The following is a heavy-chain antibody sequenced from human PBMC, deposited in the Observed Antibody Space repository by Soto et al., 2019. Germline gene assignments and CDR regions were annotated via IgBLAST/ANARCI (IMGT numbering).Heavy chain of an antibody. D-gene: IGHD6-19*01. CDR2: ISFDGSDE. CDR3: AKGYEISPPIASGWYPNYYSGMDV. CDR1: GFAFNKYG. V-gene: IGHV3-30*18. J-gene: IGHJ6*02. Sequence: QVQLVESGGGVVQPGRSLRLSCAASGFAFNKYGVHWVRQAPGEGLEWVSLISFDGSDEWYADSVKGRFTISRDNSKNTLYLQMNSLRPEDTAVYYCAKGYEISPPIASGWYPNYYSGMDVWGQGTTVTVSS.